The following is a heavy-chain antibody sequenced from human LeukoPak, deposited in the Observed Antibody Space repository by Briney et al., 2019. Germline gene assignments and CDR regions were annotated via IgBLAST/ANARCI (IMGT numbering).Heavy chain of an antibody. CDR1: GGSFSGYY. V-gene: IGHV4-34*01. CDR2: INHSGST. CDR3: ARRETVTTGGRGAFDI. D-gene: IGHD4-17*01. Sequence: SETLSLTCAVYGGSFSGYYWSWIRQPPGKGLEWIGEINHSGSTNYNPSLKSRVTISVDTSKNQFSLKLSSVTAADTAVYYCARRETVTTGGRGAFDIWGQGTMVTVSS. J-gene: IGHJ3*02.